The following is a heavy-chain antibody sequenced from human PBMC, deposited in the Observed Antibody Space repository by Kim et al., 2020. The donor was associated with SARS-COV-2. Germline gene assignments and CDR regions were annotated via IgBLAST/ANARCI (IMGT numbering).Heavy chain of an antibody. Sequence: GGSLRLSCAASGFTFSDYYMSWIRQAPGKGLEWVSYISSSGSTIYYADSVKGRFTISRDNAKNSLYLQMNSLRAGDTAVYYCAGDSTPITMVWGVIADYWGQGTLVTVSS. CDR2: ISSSGSTI. CDR1: GFTFSDYY. D-gene: IGHD3-10*01. J-gene: IGHJ4*02. V-gene: IGHV3-11*04. CDR3: AGDSTPITMVWGVIADY.